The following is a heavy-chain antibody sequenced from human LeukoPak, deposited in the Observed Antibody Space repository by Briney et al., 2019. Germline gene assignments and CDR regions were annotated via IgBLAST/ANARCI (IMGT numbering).Heavy chain of an antibody. V-gene: IGHV1-24*01. J-gene: IGHJ4*02. CDR2: FDPGNGGT. D-gene: IGHD2/OR15-2a*01. CDR1: GYSLTELS. CDR3: TGGTFYRLLDY. Sequence: GASVKVSCKVSGYSLTELSMHWVRQAPGKGLEWMGGFDPGNGGTIFTKNFQGRVTMTDDTSTDTAYMELSSLRSEDTAVYYCTGGTFYRLLDYWGQGTLVTVSS.